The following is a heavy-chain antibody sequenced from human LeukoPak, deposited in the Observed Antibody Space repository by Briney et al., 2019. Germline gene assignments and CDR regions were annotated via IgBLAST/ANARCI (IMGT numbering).Heavy chain of an antibody. Sequence: APVKVSCKASGYTFTSYDINWVRQATGQGLGWMGWMNPNSGNTGYAQKFQGRVTMTRSTSISTAYMELSSLRFEDTAVYYCTRSVRNGHIDYWGQGTLVTVSS. V-gene: IGHV1-8*01. D-gene: IGHD2-21*01. CDR1: GYTFTSYD. CDR2: MNPNSGNT. J-gene: IGHJ4*02. CDR3: TRSVRNGHIDY.